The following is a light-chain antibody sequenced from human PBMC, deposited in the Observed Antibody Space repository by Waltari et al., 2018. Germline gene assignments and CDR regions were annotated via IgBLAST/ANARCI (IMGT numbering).Light chain of an antibody. CDR3: HQSSSLYT. Sequence: EILMTQSPDFQSVTSEEKVTITCRASQSIGSSLHWYQQNQDQSPKLLIKYASQSFSGVPSRVSGSGSVTDFTLTINSLEAEDAATYYCHQSSSLYTFGQGTKLEIK. CDR1: QSIGSS. J-gene: IGKJ2*01. V-gene: IGKV6-21*01. CDR2: YAS.